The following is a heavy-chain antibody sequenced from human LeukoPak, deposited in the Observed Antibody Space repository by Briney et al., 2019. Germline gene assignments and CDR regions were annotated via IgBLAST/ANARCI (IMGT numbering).Heavy chain of an antibody. CDR2: IYYSGST. CDR1: GGSIRNYY. V-gene: IGHV4-59*01. J-gene: IGHJ5*02. Sequence: PSETLSLTCTVSGGSIRNYYWSWIRQPPGKGLEWTGYIYYSGSTNYNTSLKSRVTISIDTSKNQFSLKLRSVTAADTAVYYCARGGRTWFDPWGQGTQVTVSS. D-gene: IGHD1-26*01. CDR3: ARGGRTWFDP.